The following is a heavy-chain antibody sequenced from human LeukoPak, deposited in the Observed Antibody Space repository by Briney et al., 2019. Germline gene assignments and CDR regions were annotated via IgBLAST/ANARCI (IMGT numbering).Heavy chain of an antibody. D-gene: IGHD4-17*01. Sequence: SETLSLTCTVSGGSISSSSYYWGWIRQPPGKGLEWIGSIYYSGSTYNNPSLKRRGTTSVATSKNPFSLKLSSVTAAAQAVDYCATPVDYGEYWYFDLWGRGTLVPVSS. CDR1: GGSISSSSYY. CDR3: ATPVDYGEYWYFDL. V-gene: IGHV4-39*01. J-gene: IGHJ2*01. CDR2: IYYSGST.